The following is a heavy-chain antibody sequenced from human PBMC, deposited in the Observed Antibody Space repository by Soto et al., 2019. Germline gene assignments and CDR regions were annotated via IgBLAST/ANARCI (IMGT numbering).Heavy chain of an antibody. CDR3: ARDDTYYDFWSGYYDLSYYYGMDV. D-gene: IGHD3-3*01. J-gene: IGHJ6*02. V-gene: IGHV1-46*01. CDR1: GYTFTSYY. CDR2: INPSGGST. Sequence: QVQLVQSGAEVKKPGASVKVSCKASGYTFTSYYMHWVRQAPGQGLEWMGIINPSGGSTSYAQKFQGRVTMTRDTSTSTVYMELSSLRSEDTAVYYCARDDTYYDFWSGYYDLSYYYGMDVWGLGTTVTVSS.